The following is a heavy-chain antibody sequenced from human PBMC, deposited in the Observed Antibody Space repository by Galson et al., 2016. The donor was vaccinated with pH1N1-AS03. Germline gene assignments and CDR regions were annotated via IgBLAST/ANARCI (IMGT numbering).Heavy chain of an antibody. CDR3: ASAAPCDP. V-gene: IGHV1-18*04. CDR2: ISPYNGNT. J-gene: IGHJ5*02. CDR1: GYTFPNFG. D-gene: IGHD2-15*01. Sequence: CKASGYTFPNFGMSWVRQAPGQGLEWMGWISPYNGNTQYAQRLEGRVTMTTDTSTNTAYLELRSLTYDDTAVYYCASAAPCDPWGHGTLVIVSS.